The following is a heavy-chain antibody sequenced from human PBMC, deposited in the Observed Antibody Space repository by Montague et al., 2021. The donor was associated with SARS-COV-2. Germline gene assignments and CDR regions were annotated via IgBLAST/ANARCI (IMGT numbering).Heavy chain of an antibody. CDR1: GFSLSTSGMC. D-gene: IGHD6-19*01. CDR3: ARTYAPSAVAVDY. J-gene: IGHJ4*02. V-gene: IGHV2-70*11. Sequence: PALVKPTQTLTLTCTFSGFSLSTSGMCVSWIRQPPGKALEWLARIDWDDDKYYSTSLKARLAISKDTSKNQVVLIMTNMDPVDTATYYCARTYAPSAVAVDYWGQGTLVTVSS. CDR2: IDWDDDK.